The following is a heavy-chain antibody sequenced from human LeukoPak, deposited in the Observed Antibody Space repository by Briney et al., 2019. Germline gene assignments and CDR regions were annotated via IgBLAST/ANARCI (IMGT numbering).Heavy chain of an antibody. CDR2: ISGSGGST. CDR1: GFAFSSCA. D-gene: IGHD5-18*01. V-gene: IGHV3-23*01. CDR3: AKDRGSYGYNRDAFDI. J-gene: IGHJ3*02. Sequence: QPGGSLRLSCAASGFAFSSCAMSWVRQAPGKGLEWVSGISGSGGSTNYADSVKGRFTISRDNSKNTLYLQMNSLRAEDTAVYYCAKDRGSYGYNRDAFDIWGQGTMVTVSS.